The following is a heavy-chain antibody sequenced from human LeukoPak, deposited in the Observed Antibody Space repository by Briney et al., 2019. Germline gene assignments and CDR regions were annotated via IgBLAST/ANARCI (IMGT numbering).Heavy chain of an antibody. D-gene: IGHD6-13*01. V-gene: IGHV4-39*01. CDR1: GGSISSSSYY. J-gene: IGHJ4*02. Sequence: PSETLSLTCTVSGGSISSSSYYWGWIRQPPGKGLEWIGSIYYSGSTYYNPSLKSRVTISVDTSKNQFSLKLSSVTAADTAVYYCARARIAARSYFDYWGQGTLVTVSS. CDR3: ARARIAARSYFDY. CDR2: IYYSGST.